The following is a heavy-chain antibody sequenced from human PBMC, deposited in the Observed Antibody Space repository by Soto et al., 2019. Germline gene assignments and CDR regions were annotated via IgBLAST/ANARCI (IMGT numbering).Heavy chain of an antibody. J-gene: IGHJ2*01. Sequence: QLQLRESGPGLVKPSETLSLTCTVSGGSISGGVGGLYYWSWIRQPPAKGLEGIGYIYDSGSTYYNPSLQSRVTISVDTSKIQFSLRLSSVTAADTAVYYCAREVIPLTTDWYFDLWGRGTLVTVSS. CDR3: AREVIPLTTDWYFDL. CDR2: IYDSGST. D-gene: IGHD4-17*01. CDR1: GGSISGGVGGLYY. V-gene: IGHV4-30-4*01.